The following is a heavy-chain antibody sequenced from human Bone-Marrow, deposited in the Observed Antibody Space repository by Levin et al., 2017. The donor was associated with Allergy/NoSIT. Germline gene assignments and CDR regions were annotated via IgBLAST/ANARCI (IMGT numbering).Heavy chain of an antibody. CDR3: ARSRGYNYGKAIDV. V-gene: IGHV3-30-3*01. J-gene: IGHJ3*01. D-gene: IGHD5-18*01. CDR1: GFTFRSFA. CDR2: ISNDGSNS. Sequence: GGSLRLSCAASGFTFRSFALHWFRQAPGKGLEWVALISNDGSNSYYAESVKGRLTISRDNSKSILFLQMDNVRADDTSLYYCARSRGYNYGKAIDVWGQGTLVIVSS.